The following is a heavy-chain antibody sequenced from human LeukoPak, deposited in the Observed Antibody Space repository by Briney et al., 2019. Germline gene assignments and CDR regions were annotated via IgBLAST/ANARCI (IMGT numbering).Heavy chain of an antibody. V-gene: IGHV3-48*01. CDR3: ARDLDYDFWSGNGGYFDY. D-gene: IGHD3-3*01. CDR2: ISSSSSTI. Sequence: GGSLRLSCAASGFTFSSYSMNWVRQAPGKGLEWVSYISSSSSTIYYADSVKGRFTISRDNAKNSLYLQMNSLRAEDTAVYYCARDLDYDFWSGNGGYFDYWGQGTLVTVSS. CDR1: GFTFSSYS. J-gene: IGHJ4*02.